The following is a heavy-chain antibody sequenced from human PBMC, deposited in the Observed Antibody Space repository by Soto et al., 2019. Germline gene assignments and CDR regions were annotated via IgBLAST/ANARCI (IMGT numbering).Heavy chain of an antibody. Sequence: GGSLRLSCAASGFTFSDYYMSWIRQAPGKGLEWVSYISSSGSTIYYADSVKGRFTISRDNAKNSLYLQMNSLRAEDTAVYYCARCGGEVRAPYFHYYYYMDVWGKGTTVTVSS. J-gene: IGHJ6*03. D-gene: IGHD3-10*01. CDR2: ISSSGSTI. CDR1: GFTFSDYY. CDR3: ARCGGEVRAPYFHYYYYMDV. V-gene: IGHV3-11*01.